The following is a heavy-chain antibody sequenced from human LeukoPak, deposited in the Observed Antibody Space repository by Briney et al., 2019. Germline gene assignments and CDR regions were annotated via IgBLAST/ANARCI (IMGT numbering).Heavy chain of an antibody. CDR2: INSNGGST. CDR1: GFTFSSYP. Sequence: GGSLRLSCAASGFTFSSYPMHWVRQAPGKGLEYVSAINSNGGSTSYANSVKGRFTISRDNSKNTLYLQMGSLRAEDMAVYYCARGSPSGAFDFWGQGVLVTVSS. V-gene: IGHV3-64*01. D-gene: IGHD7-27*01. CDR3: ARGSPSGAFDF. J-gene: IGHJ4*02.